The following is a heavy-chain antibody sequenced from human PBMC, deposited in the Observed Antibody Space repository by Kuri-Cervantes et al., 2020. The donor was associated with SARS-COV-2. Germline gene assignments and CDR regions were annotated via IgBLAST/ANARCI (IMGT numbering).Heavy chain of an antibody. V-gene: IGHV3-30-3*01. CDR2: ISYDGSNK. CDR3: ARDPVPTDSSGYYYGARAFDI. CDR1: GFTFSSYA. Sequence: GESLKISCAASGFTFSSYAMHWVRQAPGKGLEWVAVISYDGSNKYYADSVKGRFTISRDNSKNTLYLQMNSLRAEDTAVYYCARDPVPTDSSGYYYGARAFDIWGQGTMVTVSS. D-gene: IGHD3-22*01. J-gene: IGHJ3*02.